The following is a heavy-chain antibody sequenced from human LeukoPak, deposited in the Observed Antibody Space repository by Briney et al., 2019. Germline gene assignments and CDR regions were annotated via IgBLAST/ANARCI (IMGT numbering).Heavy chain of an antibody. CDR2: IYYSGSN. CDR1: GGSISSYY. D-gene: IGHD6-19*01. CDR3: ARHSGIAVAGADFDY. J-gene: IGHJ4*02. Sequence: PSETLSLTCTVSGGSISSYYWHWIRQPPGKGLEWIGYIYYSGSNNYNPYLKSRVTRLVDTSKNHFSLKLSSVTAADAAVYYWARHSGIAVAGADFDYWGQGTLVTVSS. V-gene: IGHV4-59*08.